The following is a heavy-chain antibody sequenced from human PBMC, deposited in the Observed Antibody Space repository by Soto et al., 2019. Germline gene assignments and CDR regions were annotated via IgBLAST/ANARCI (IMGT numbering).Heavy chain of an antibody. CDR3: TIRFGFGSGYYGVGWFDP. J-gene: IGHJ5*02. D-gene: IGHD3-3*01. CDR1: GGSISSSSYY. Sequence: QLQLQESGPGLVKPSETLSLTCTVSGGSISSSSYYWGWIRQPPGKGLEWIGSIYYSGSTYYNPPLKSRVTITVDTSKHQFSLKLSSVTAADTAVYYCTIRFGFGSGYYGVGWFDPWGQGTLVTVSS. V-gene: IGHV4-39*01. CDR2: IYYSGST.